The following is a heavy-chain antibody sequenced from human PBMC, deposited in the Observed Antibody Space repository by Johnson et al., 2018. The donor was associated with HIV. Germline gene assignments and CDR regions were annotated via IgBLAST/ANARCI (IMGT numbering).Heavy chain of an antibody. J-gene: IGHJ3*02. CDR1: GLTFDDYG. V-gene: IGHV3-20*04. Sequence: VQLVESGGGLVQPGGSLRLSCAASGLTFDDYGMSWVRQVLGKGLEWVSGINWNGGSTGYADSVKGRFTISRDNAKNSLYLQMNSQRAEDTALYYCAKDGTPETYGGGDCYRYAFDIWGQGTMVTVSS. CDR3: AKDGTPETYGGGDCYRYAFDI. CDR2: INWNGGST. D-gene: IGHD2-21*01.